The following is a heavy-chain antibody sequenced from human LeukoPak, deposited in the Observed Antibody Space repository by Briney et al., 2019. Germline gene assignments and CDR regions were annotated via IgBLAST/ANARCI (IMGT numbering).Heavy chain of an antibody. Sequence: SETLSLTCTVSGGSVSSYYWSWIRLPPGQGLDWIAYLSKSGNTNYSPSLKSRVTIFGDTSKNQFFLKLSSVTAADTAMYYCARARYVNSFYAFDIWGQGTLVTVSS. J-gene: IGHJ3*02. D-gene: IGHD3-9*01. CDR1: GGSVSSYY. CDR2: LSKSGNT. V-gene: IGHV4-59*02. CDR3: ARARYVNSFYAFDI.